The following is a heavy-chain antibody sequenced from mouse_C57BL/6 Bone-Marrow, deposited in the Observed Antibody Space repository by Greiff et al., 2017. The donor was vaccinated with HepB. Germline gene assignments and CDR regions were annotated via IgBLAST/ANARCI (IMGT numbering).Heavy chain of an antibody. CDR2: INPNNGGT. J-gene: IGHJ3*01. CDR3: ASFYYYSFAY. D-gene: IGHD1-1*01. Sequence: EVQLQQSGPELVKPGASVKISCKASGYTFTDYYMNWVKQSHGKSLEWIGDINPNNGGTSYNQKFKGKATLTVDKSSSIAYMELRSLTSEDSAVYYCASFYYYSFAYWGQGTLVTVSA. CDR1: GYTFTDYY. V-gene: IGHV1-26*01.